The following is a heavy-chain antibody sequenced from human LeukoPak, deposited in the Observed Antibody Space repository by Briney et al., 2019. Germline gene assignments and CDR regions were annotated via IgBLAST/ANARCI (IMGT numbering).Heavy chain of an antibody. D-gene: IGHD2-2*01. CDR2: IYHSGST. CDR3: ARGKVPAGNYYYQYTDV. CDR1: GYSISSGYF. Sequence: SETLSLTCTVSGYSISSGYFWGWIRQPPGRGLEWIGNIYHSGSTYYNPSLKSRVTISVDRSKNQFSLKLSSVTAADTAVYYCARGKVPAGNYYYQYTDVWGKGTTVTVSS. J-gene: IGHJ6*03. V-gene: IGHV4-38-2*02.